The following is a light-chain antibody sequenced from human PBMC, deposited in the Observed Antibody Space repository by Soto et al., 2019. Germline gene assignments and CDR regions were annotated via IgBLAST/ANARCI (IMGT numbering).Light chain of an antibody. J-gene: IGKJ1*01. CDR1: QSVSSNY. CDR3: QQYGSSPWT. Sequence: EIVLTQSPGTLSLSPGERATLSCRASQSVSSNYLAWYQQKPGQAPRLLIYSASSRATGIPDRISGSGSGTDFTLIVSRLEPEDFAVYYCQQYGSSPWTFGQGTKVETK. V-gene: IGKV3-20*01. CDR2: SAS.